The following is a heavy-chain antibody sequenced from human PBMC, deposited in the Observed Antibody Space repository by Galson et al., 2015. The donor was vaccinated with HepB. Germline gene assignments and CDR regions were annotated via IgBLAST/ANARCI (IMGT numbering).Heavy chain of an antibody. Sequence: SLRLSCAASGFTFSSYAMSWVRQAPGKGLEWVSTISGSGGSTYYADSVKGRFTISRDNSKNTLYLQMNSLRAKDTAVYYCAKDTAAAPTITYFDYWGQGTLVTVSS. CDR2: ISGSGGST. V-gene: IGHV3-23*01. CDR1: GFTFSSYA. CDR3: AKDTAAAPTITYFDY. J-gene: IGHJ4*02. D-gene: IGHD6-13*01.